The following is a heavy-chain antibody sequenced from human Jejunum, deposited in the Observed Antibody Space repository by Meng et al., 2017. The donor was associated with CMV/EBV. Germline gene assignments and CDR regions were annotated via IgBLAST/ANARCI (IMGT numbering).Heavy chain of an antibody. Sequence: TVNDYAMHWVRQVPGKGLEWVSGISWNSGSIRYAGSVKGRFTVSRDNAKNSLYLQMNSLRPEDTALYYCAKDMSRGVTGTTTFDYWGQGTRVTVSS. V-gene: IGHV3-9*01. CDR1: TVNDYA. CDR2: ISWNSGSI. J-gene: IGHJ4*02. CDR3: AKDMSRGVTGTTTFDY. D-gene: IGHD1-7*01.